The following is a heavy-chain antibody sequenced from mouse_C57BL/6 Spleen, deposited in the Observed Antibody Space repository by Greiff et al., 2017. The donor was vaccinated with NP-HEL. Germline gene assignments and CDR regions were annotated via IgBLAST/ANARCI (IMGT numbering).Heavy chain of an antibody. CDR3: ARVPYYYGSSYWYFDV. CDR2: ISYSGNT. CDR1: GYSITSGYD. D-gene: IGHD1-1*01. J-gene: IGHJ1*03. Sequence: EVKLMESGPGMVKPSQSLSLTCTVTGYSITSGYDWHWIRHFPGNKLEWMGYISYSGNTNYNPSLKSRISITHDTSKNHFFLKLNSVTTEDTATYYCARVPYYYGSSYWYFDVWGTGTTVTVSS. V-gene: IGHV3-1*01.